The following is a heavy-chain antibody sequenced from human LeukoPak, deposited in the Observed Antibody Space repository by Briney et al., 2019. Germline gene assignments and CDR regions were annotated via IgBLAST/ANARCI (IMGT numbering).Heavy chain of an antibody. CDR1: GFTFSSHW. CDR3: TTDTWYSAGH. D-gene: IGHD2-15*01. Sequence: GGSLRLSCAASGFTFSSHWMHWVRQAPGKGLEWVAIIKKDGSEKYYVDSMKGRFTISRDNAKNSLFLQMNSLRAEDTAIYYCTTDTWYSAGHWGQGTLVTVSS. J-gene: IGHJ4*02. CDR2: IKKDGSEK. V-gene: IGHV3-7*03.